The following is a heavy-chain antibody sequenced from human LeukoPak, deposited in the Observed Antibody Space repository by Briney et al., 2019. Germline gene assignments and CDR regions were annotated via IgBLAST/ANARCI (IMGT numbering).Heavy chain of an antibody. V-gene: IGHV3-30-3*01. J-gene: IGHJ5*02. CDR2: ISYDGSNK. Sequence: SGGSLRLSCAASGFTFSSYAMHWVRQAPGKGLEWVAVISYDGSNKYYADSVKGRFTISRDNSKNTLYLQMNSLRAEDTAVYYCARSQNYYGWFDPWGQGTLVTVSS. CDR3: ARSQNYYGWFDP. CDR1: GFTFSSYA. D-gene: IGHD3-22*01.